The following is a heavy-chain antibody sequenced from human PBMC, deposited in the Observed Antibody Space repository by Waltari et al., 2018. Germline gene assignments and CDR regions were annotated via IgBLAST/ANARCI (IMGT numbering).Heavy chain of an antibody. CDR1: GGSISSSSYY. CDR2: IYYSGST. D-gene: IGHD6-13*01. J-gene: IGHJ4*02. Sequence: QLQLQESGPGLVKPSETLSLTCTVSGGSISSSSYYWAWIRQPPGKGLEWIGSIYYSGSTYYNPSLKSRVTISVDTSKNQFSLKLSSVTAADTAVYYCARVDGSSYDFDYWGQGTLVTVSS. V-gene: IGHV4-39*07. CDR3: ARVDGSSYDFDY.